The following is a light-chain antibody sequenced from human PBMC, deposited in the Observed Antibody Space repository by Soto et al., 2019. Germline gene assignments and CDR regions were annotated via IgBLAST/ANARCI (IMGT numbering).Light chain of an antibody. Sequence: QSALTQPRSVSGSPGPSVTISCTGTRSGVGGYNYVSWYQQHPGKAPKLMIYDVSKRPSGVPDRFSGSKSGNTASLTISGLQAEDEADYYCCSYAGSYTWVFGGGTKLTVL. CDR2: DVS. CDR1: RSGVGGYNY. CDR3: CSYAGSYTWV. V-gene: IGLV2-11*01. J-gene: IGLJ3*02.